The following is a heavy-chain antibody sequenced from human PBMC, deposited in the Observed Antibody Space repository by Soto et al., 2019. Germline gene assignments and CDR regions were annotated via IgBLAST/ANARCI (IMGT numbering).Heavy chain of an antibody. Sequence: ASVKVSCKASGYTFTGYYMHWVRQAPGQGLEWMGWINPNSGGTNYAQKFQGWVTMTRDTSISTAYMELSRLRSDDTAVYYCARDLICSSTSCTHRGLGMDVWGQGTTVTVSS. J-gene: IGHJ6*02. D-gene: IGHD2-2*01. V-gene: IGHV1-2*04. CDR1: GYTFTGYY. CDR3: ARDLICSSTSCTHRGLGMDV. CDR2: INPNSGGT.